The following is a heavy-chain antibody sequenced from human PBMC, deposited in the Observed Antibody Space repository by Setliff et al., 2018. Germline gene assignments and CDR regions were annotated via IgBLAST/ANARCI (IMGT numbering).Heavy chain of an antibody. Sequence: ASVKVSCKTSGYTFISYGINLVRQAPGQGLEWMGWISAYAQKFQGRVTMTTDTSTNTAFMELRSLRSDDTAVYYCTRGPKDFVVPPTANIFDYWGQGTVVTVSS. CDR2: ISA. CDR3: TRGPKDFVVPPTANIFDY. D-gene: IGHD2-2*01. J-gene: IGHJ4*02. CDR1: GYTFISYG. V-gene: IGHV1-18*01.